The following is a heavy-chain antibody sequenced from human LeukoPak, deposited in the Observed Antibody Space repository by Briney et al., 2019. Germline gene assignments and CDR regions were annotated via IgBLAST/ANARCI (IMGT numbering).Heavy chain of an antibody. D-gene: IGHD6-13*01. Sequence: SQTLSLTCTVSGGSISSGDYYWSWIRQPPGKGLEWIGYIYYSGSTYYNPSLKSRVTISVDTSKNQFSLKLSSVTAADTAVCYCARDRPGGSSLDYWGQGTLVTVSS. CDR1: GGSISSGDYY. J-gene: IGHJ4*02. V-gene: IGHV4-30-4*08. CDR2: IYYSGST. CDR3: ARDRPGGSSLDY.